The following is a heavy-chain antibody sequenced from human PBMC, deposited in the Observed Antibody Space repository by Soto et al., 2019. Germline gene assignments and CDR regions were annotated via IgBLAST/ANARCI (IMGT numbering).Heavy chain of an antibody. V-gene: IGHV3-7*01. D-gene: IGHD3-3*01. CDR3: ARKGYDFWSGYYSFDY. CDR2: IKQDGSEK. CDR1: GFTFSSYW. Sequence: GGSLRLSCAASGFTFSSYWMSWVRQAPGKGLEWVANIKQDGSEKYYVDSVKGRFTISRDNAKNSLYLQMNSLRAEDTAVYYCARKGYDFWSGYYSFDYWGQGTLVTVSS. J-gene: IGHJ4*02.